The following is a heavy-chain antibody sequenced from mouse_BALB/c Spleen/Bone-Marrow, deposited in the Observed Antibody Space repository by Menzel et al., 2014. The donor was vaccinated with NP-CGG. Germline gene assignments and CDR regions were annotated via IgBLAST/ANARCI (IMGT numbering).Heavy chain of an antibody. V-gene: IGHV4-1*02. J-gene: IGHJ3*01. CDR3: ARMHYYGYVAY. CDR2: INPDSSTI. Sequence: EVMLVESGGGLVQPGGSLKLSCAASGFDFSRYWMSWVRQAPEKGLEWIGEINPDSSTINYTPSLKDKFIISRDNAKNTLYLQMSKVRSEDTALYYCARMHYYGYVAYWGQGTLVTVSA. CDR1: GFDFSRYW. D-gene: IGHD1-2*01.